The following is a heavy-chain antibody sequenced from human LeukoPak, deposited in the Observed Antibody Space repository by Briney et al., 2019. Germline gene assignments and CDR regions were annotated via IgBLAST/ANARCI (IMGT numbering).Heavy chain of an antibody. CDR3: ARGVVTAWFDP. CDR1: GGTFISYA. CDR2: INPNSGGT. D-gene: IGHD2-21*02. V-gene: IGHV1-2*02. Sequence: GASVKVSCKASGGTFISYAISWVRQAPGQGLEWMGWINPNSGGTNYAQKFQGRVTMTRDTSISTAYMELSRLRSDDTAVYYCARGVVTAWFDPWGQGTLVTVSS. J-gene: IGHJ5*02.